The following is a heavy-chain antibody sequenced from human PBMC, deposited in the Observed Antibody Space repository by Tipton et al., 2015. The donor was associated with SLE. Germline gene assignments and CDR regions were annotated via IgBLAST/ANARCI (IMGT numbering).Heavy chain of an antibody. V-gene: IGHV4-34*01. CDR3: ARDGGQRVISGTYDFYYYGLDV. CDR2: ISHDGGA. Sequence: TLSLTCTVFDGSLSGYYWAWLRQSPGKGLEWIGDISHDGGANSNPSPESRGTLSLETSKNQFSLKLTSVAAADTAVYYCARDGGQRVISGTYDFYYYGLDVWGQGTTVTVSS. CDR1: DGSLSGYY. D-gene: IGHD6-13*01. J-gene: IGHJ6*02.